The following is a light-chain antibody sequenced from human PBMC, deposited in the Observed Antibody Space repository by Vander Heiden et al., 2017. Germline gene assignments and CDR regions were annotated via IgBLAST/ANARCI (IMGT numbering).Light chain of an antibody. CDR1: STNIGNNY. J-gene: IGLJ2*01. CDR3: ATWDNSLRVVV. CDR2: DNE. V-gene: IGLV1-51*01. Sequence: VSAAPGQKVTVSCSGCSTNIGNNYVSWYQQLPGTAPKLLIHDNENRPSGIPDRFSGSKSVTSATLGITGLQTGDEADYYYATWDNSLRVVVFGGGTKMTVL.